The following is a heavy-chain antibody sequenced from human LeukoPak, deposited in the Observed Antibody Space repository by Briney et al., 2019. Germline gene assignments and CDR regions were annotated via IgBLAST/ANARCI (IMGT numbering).Heavy chain of an antibody. CDR3: ARDGTAAGLYFDL. D-gene: IGHD6-13*01. CDR1: GFTFTDYW. CDR2: IRQDGSEK. J-gene: IGHJ4*01. V-gene: IGHV3-7*01. Sequence: GSLRLSCEVSGFTFTDYWMNWVRQAPGKGPEWVASIRQDGSEKTYVDSVKGRFTISRDNTKNSLSLQLNGLRAEDTAVYYCARDGTAAGLYFDLWGQGTLVTVSS.